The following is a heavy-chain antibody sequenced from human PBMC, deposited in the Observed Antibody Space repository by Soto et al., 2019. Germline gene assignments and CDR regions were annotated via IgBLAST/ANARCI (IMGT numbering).Heavy chain of an antibody. CDR1: GFTFSNSW. Sequence: EVQLVESGGDLVQPGGSLRLSCAASGFTFSNSWMHWVRQAPGKGLVWISRSNSDGSTTNYADSVRGRFTISRDNAKNTLYLQMDSLRAEDTAIYYCARAPTWGLGQWGQGTLVTVSS. J-gene: IGHJ1*01. V-gene: IGHV3-74*01. CDR2: SNSDGSTT. CDR3: ARAPTWGLGQ. D-gene: IGHD7-27*01.